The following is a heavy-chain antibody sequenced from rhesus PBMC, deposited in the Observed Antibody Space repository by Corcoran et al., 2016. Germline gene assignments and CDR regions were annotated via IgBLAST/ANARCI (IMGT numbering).Heavy chain of an antibody. CDR2: IYWDDDK. CDR3: ARGVWGSSYFDY. V-gene: IGHV2-174*01. J-gene: IGHJ4*01. CDR1: GFSLTTRGMG. D-gene: IGHD3-34*01. Sequence: QVTLKESGPALVKPTQTLTLTCTFSGFSLTTRGMGVGWIRQPPWKDLEWLALIYWDDDKRYSTSLKSRLTISKDTSKNQVVRTMTNMDPVDTATYYCARGVWGSSYFDYWGQGVLVTVSS.